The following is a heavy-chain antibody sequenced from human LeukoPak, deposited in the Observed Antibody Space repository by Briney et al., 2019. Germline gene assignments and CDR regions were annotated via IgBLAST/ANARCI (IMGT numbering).Heavy chain of an antibody. Sequence: EASVKVSCKASGYTFTSYYMHWVRQTPGQGLEWMGIINPSGGSTSYAQKFQGRVTMTRETSTSTVYMELSSLRSEDTAVYYCAIGWGPHGSGSYSPNYWGQGTLVTVSS. CDR2: INPSGGST. D-gene: IGHD3-10*01. V-gene: IGHV1-46*01. CDR1: GYTFTSYY. J-gene: IGHJ4*02. CDR3: AIGWGPHGSGSYSPNY.